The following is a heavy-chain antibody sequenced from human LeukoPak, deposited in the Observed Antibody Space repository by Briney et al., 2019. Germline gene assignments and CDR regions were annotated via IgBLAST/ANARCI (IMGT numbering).Heavy chain of an antibody. D-gene: IGHD1-14*01. Sequence: ASVKVSCKASGYTFTSYGISWVRQATGQGLEWMGWISGYNGNTDYAQNLQGRVTMTTDTSTSTAYMELRSLRSDDTAVYYCARGTLTAHNWFDPWGQGTLVTVSS. CDR3: ARGTLTAHNWFDP. J-gene: IGHJ5*02. CDR1: GYTFTSYG. V-gene: IGHV1-18*01. CDR2: ISGYNGNT.